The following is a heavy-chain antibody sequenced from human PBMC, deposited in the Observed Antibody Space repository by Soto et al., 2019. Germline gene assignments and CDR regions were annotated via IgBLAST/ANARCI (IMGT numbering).Heavy chain of an antibody. D-gene: IGHD2-21*02. J-gene: IGHJ4*02. Sequence: QVQLQQWGAGLLKPSETLSLTCAVYGGSFSGYYWSWIRQPPGKGLEWIGEINHSGSTNYNPSLKSRVTISVDTSKHQFSLKLSSVTAADTAVYYCARGLASDSTVVTAYLSYWGQGTLVTVSS. V-gene: IGHV4-34*01. CDR1: GGSFSGYY. CDR3: ARGLASDSTVVTAYLSY. CDR2: INHSGST.